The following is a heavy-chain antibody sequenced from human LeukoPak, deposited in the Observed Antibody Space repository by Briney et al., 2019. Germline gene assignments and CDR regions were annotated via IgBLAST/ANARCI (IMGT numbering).Heavy chain of an antibody. CDR3: ARHKPRSGYYSPFDY. CDR2: IYNRGGT. Sequence: SETLSLTCTVSGGSITSGTNYWTWIRQPAGRGLEWIGRIYNRGGTDYNPSLKSRITISLDTSKNQFSLKLNSMTAADTAVYYCARHKPRSGYYSPFDYWGQGTLVTVSS. J-gene: IGHJ4*02. CDR1: GGSITSGTNY. D-gene: IGHD3-22*01. V-gene: IGHV4-61*02.